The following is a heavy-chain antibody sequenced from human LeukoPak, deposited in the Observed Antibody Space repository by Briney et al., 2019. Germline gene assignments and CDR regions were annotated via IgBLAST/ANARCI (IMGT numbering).Heavy chain of an antibody. CDR1: GFTFSSYW. J-gene: IGHJ5*02. CDR3: ASGLHYGGNSTRANWFDP. V-gene: IGHV3-74*01. Sequence: QPGGSLRLSCAASGFTFSSYWMHWVRQAPGKGLVWVARINTDGSSTSYADSVKGRFTISRDNAKNTLYLQMNSLRAEDTAVYYCASGLHYGGNSTRANWFDPWGQETLVTVSS. CDR2: INTDGSST. D-gene: IGHD4-23*01.